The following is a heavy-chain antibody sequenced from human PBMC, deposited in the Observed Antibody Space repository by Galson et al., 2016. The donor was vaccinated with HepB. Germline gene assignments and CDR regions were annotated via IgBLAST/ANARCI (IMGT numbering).Heavy chain of an antibody. J-gene: IGHJ2*01. V-gene: IGHV3-74*01. CDR3: ARGVRGSRHFDL. D-gene: IGHD6-13*01. Sequence: SLRLSRAASGFPFSRYWMHWVRQSPGKGLVWVSRIDSDVTGTTYAEYVKGRFTISRDNAENTLNLQMNSLRVEDTAVYYCARGVRGSRHFDLWGRGSLVTVSS. CDR1: GFPFSRYW. CDR2: IDSDVTGT.